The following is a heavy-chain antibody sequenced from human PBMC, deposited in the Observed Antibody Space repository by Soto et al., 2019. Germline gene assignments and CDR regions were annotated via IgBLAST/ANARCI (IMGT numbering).Heavy chain of an antibody. Sequence: SETLSLTCTVSGGSISSYYWSWLRQPPGKGLEWIGYIYYSGSTNYNPSLKSRVTISVDTSKNQFSLKLSSVTAADTAVYYCARLVPYGDYVLWGQGTLVTVSS. V-gene: IGHV4-59*08. J-gene: IGHJ4*02. CDR2: IYYSGST. D-gene: IGHD4-17*01. CDR3: ARLVPYGDYVL. CDR1: GGSISSYY.